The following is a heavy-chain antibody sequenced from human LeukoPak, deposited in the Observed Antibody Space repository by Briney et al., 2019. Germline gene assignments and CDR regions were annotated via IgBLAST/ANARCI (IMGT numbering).Heavy chain of an antibody. D-gene: IGHD3-10*01. CDR3: TRRGWFGELFPANF. CDR2: ISYDGSNK. J-gene: IGHJ4*02. Sequence: QPGRSLRLSCAASGFTFSSYGMHWVRQAPGKGLEWVAVISYDGSNKYYADSVKGRFTISRDNAKNSLYLQMNSLRVEDTAMYYCTRRGWFGELFPANFWGQGTLVTVSS. V-gene: IGHV3-30*03. CDR1: GFTFSSYG.